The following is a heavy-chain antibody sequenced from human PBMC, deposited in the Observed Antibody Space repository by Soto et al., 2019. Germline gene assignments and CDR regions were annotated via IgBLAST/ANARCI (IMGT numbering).Heavy chain of an antibody. CDR1: GGTFSSYA. V-gene: IGHV1-69*13. D-gene: IGHD3-3*01. CDR2: IIPIFGTA. Sequence: ASVKVSCKASGGTFSSYAISWVRQAPGQGLEWMGGIIPIFGTANYAQKFQGRVTITADESTSTAYMELSSLRSEDTAVHYCAREGNYDLRFDYWGQGTLVTVSS. J-gene: IGHJ4*02. CDR3: AREGNYDLRFDY.